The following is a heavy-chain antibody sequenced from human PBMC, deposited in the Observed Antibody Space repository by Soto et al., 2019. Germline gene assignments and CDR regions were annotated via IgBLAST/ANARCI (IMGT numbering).Heavy chain of an antibody. D-gene: IGHD2-2*01. V-gene: IGHV3-23*01. J-gene: IGHJ3*02. CDR1: GFTFNMYA. Sequence: EAQLLESGGGLGQPGGSLRLSCVASGFTFNMYAMSWVRQAPGKGLEWVSGIGGGYDDTYYADSVKGRFTISRDNSKNTLYLQMASLRDEDTAIYCCEKDRQYPNSVWDPFDIWGQGTMVTVSS. CDR2: IGGGYDDT. CDR3: EKDRQYPNSVWDPFDI.